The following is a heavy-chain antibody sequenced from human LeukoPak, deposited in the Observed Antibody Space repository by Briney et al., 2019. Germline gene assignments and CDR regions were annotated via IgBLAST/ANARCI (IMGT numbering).Heavy chain of an antibody. CDR1: GFTVSNNY. V-gene: IGHV3-53*01. Sequence: LRGSLRLSCAASGFTVSNNYMSWVRQAPGKGLEWVSVIYSGGGTFYSDSVKGRFTISRDYSKNTLYLQLNSLRADDTAVYYCARDSNGPAFWGQGTLVTVSS. D-gene: IGHD6-19*01. CDR3: ARDSNGPAF. CDR2: IYSGGGT. J-gene: IGHJ4*02.